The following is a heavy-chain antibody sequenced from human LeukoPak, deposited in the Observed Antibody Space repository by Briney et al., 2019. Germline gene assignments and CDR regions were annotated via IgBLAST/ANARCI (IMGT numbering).Heavy chain of an antibody. CDR3: ARDSLLWFGELRYYYGMDV. V-gene: IGHV1-18*01. CDR2: ISAYNGNT. CDR1: GYTFTIYG. J-gene: IGHJ6*02. Sequence: ASVNVSCKASGYTFTIYGISWVRQAPGQGLEWMGWISAYNGNTNYAQKLQGRVTMTTDTSTSTAYMELRSPGSGDTAVYYCARDSLLWFGELRYYYGMDVWGQGTTVTVSS. D-gene: IGHD3-10*01.